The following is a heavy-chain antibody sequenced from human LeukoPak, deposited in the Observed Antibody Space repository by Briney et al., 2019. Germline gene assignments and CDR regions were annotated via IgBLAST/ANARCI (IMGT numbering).Heavy chain of an antibody. V-gene: IGHV4-39*07. CDR2: INHSGST. CDR1: GGSISSGSYY. J-gene: IGHJ6*03. D-gene: IGHD6-6*01. CDR3: TRNLVYYYYMDV. Sequence: SETLSLTCTVSGGSISSGSYYWSWIRQPPGKGLEWIGEINHSGSTNYNPSLKSRVTISVDTSKNQFSLKLSSVTAADTAVYYCTRNLVYYYYMDVWGKGTTVTISS.